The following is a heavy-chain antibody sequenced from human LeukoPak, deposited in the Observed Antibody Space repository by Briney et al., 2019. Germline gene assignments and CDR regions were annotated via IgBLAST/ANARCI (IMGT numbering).Heavy chain of an antibody. D-gene: IGHD1-26*01. CDR1: GGSISSSNW. CDR3: ARHRLRGGSYFDY. V-gene: IGHV4-4*02. J-gene: IGHJ4*02. Sequence: SETLSLTCAVSGGSISSSNWWSWVRQPPGKGLEWIGEIYHSGSTNYNPSLKSRVTISVDKSKNQFSLKLSSVTAADTAVYYCARHRLRGGSYFDYWGQGTLVTVSS. CDR2: IYHSGST.